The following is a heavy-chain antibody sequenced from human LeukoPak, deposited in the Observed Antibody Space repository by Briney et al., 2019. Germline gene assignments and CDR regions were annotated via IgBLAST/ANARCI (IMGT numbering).Heavy chain of an antibody. D-gene: IGHD6-19*01. V-gene: IGHV4-59*12. Sequence: SETLSLTCTVSGDSISSYYWSWIRQPPGKGLEWIGYIYYSGSTNYNPSLKSRVTISVDTSKNQLSLKLSSVIVADTAVYYCAGGQWLVWGVYWGQGTLVTVSS. CDR3: AGGQWLVWGVY. J-gene: IGHJ4*02. CDR2: IYYSGST. CDR1: GDSISSYY.